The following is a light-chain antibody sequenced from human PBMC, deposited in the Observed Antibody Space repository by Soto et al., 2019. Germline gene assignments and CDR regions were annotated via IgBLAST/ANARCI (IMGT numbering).Light chain of an antibody. Sequence: SYELTQPPSVSVSPGQTASITCSGDKLGDKYACWYQQKPGQSPVLVIYQDSKRPSGIPERFSGSNSGNTATLTISGTQAMYEADYYCQAWDSSTPYVFGTGTKLTVL. CDR2: QDS. CDR1: KLGDKY. CDR3: QAWDSSTPYV. V-gene: IGLV3-1*01. J-gene: IGLJ1*01.